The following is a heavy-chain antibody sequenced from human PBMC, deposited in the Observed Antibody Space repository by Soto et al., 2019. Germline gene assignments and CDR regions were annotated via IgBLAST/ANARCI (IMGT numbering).Heavy chain of an antibody. V-gene: IGHV4-4*07. Sequence: SETLSLTCSVSGASLLSSYWSWVRQPAGKGLEWIGHIFSSGRTSYNPSLESRLTMSIDTSKNLFSLNLSSVTAADTAVYYCAKGWDVKYFDKWGQGTLVTVSS. CDR2: IFSSGRT. J-gene: IGHJ4*02. CDR3: AKGWDVKYFDK. D-gene: IGHD1-26*01. CDR1: GASLLSSY.